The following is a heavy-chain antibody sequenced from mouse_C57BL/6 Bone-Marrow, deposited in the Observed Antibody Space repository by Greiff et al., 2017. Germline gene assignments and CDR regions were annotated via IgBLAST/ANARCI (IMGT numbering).Heavy chain of an antibody. CDR3: ARYGWPDRYVDV. D-gene: IGHD1-1*01. CDR1: GYTFTSYW. J-gene: IGHJ1*03. V-gene: IGHV1-50*01. Sequence: QVQLQQPGAELVKPGASVKLSCKASGYTFTSYWMQWVKQRPGQGLEWIGEIDPSDSYTNYNQKFKGKATLTVDTSSSTAYMQLSSLTAEDSAVYYCARYGWPDRYVDVWGTGTTVTVSS. CDR2: IDPSDSYT.